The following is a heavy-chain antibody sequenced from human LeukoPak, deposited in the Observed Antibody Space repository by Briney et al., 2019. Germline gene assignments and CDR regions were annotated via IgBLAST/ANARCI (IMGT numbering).Heavy chain of an antibody. Sequence: GGSLRLSCAASGFTFDDYGMSWVRQAPGKGLEWVSGINWNGGSTGYADSVKGRFTISRDNAKNSLYLQMNSLRAEDTAVYYCARETYGGNSFDYYYYMDVWGKGTTVTVSS. D-gene: IGHD4-23*01. J-gene: IGHJ6*03. CDR3: ARETYGGNSFDYYYYMDV. CDR2: INWNGGST. V-gene: IGHV3-20*04. CDR1: GFTFDDYG.